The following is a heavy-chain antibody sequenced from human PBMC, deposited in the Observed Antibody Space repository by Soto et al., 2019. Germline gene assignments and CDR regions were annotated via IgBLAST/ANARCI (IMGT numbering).Heavy chain of an antibody. V-gene: IGHV3-21*01. CDR2: ISSSSSYI. D-gene: IGHD3-10*01. J-gene: IGHJ4*02. Sequence: EVQLVESGGGLVKPGGSLRLSCAASGFTFSSYSLNWVRQAPGKGLEWVSSISSSSSYIYYADSVKGRFTISRDNAKNSLYLQMNSLRAEDTAVYYCARDFKNIYGPDYWGQGTLVTVSS. CDR1: GFTFSSYS. CDR3: ARDFKNIYGPDY.